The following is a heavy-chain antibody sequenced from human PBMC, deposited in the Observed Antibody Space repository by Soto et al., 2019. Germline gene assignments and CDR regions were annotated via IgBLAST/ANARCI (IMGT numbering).Heavy chain of an antibody. Sequence: QVQLVESGGGVVQPGRSLKLSCIGSGFAFGSHGMHWVRQVSGKGLEWVAVISHDGQNKYYRDSVKGRFTISRDNSKNSLYLEVNSLRVEDTAVYHCAREGADIVVAPVATSGMDVWGQGTAVTVSS. CDR2: ISHDGQNK. V-gene: IGHV3-30*03. D-gene: IGHD2-21*01. CDR1: GFAFGSHG. CDR3: AREGADIVVAPVATSGMDV. J-gene: IGHJ6*02.